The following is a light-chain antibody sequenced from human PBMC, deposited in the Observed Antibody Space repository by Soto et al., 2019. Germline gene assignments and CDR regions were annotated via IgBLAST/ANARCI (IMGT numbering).Light chain of an antibody. Sequence: EIVMTQSPATLSVSPGERATLSCRASQSVSSNLAWYQQKPAQAPRLLIYGASTRATGIPARFSGSGSGTEFTLTISSLQSEDFAVYYGQQYNHWPPVTFGQGTKVEIK. CDR2: GAS. V-gene: IGKV3-15*01. CDR1: QSVSSN. J-gene: IGKJ1*01. CDR3: QQYNHWPPVT.